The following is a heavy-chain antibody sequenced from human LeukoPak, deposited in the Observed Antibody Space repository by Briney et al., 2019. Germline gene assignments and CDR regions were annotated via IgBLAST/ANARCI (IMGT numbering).Heavy chain of an antibody. J-gene: IGHJ4*02. Sequence: PGRSLRLSCAASGFTFSSYAMHWVRQAPGKGLEWVAVISYDGSNEYYANSVKGRFTISRDNSKNTLYLQMNSLRAEDTAVYYCARVLRAAAGTGSFDYWGQGTLVTVSS. CDR1: GFTFSSYA. CDR3: ARVLRAAAGTGSFDY. CDR2: ISYDGSNE. D-gene: IGHD6-13*01. V-gene: IGHV3-30-3*01.